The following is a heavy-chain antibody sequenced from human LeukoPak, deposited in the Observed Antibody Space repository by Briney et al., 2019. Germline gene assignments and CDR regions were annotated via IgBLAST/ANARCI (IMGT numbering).Heavy chain of an antibody. Sequence: ASETLSLTCAVYGGSFSGYSWSWIRQPPGKGLEWIGEITHSGSANYNPSLKSRVTMSLDTSKNQFSLNLRSVTAADTAVYYCARDLRGYSPFGYWGQGTLVTVSS. CDR1: GGSFSGYS. D-gene: IGHD5-18*01. V-gene: IGHV4-34*01. J-gene: IGHJ4*02. CDR3: ARDLRGYSPFGY. CDR2: ITHSGSA.